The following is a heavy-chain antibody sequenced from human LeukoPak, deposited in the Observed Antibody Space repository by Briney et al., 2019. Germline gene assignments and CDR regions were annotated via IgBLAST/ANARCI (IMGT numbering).Heavy chain of an antibody. CDR1: GYTFTSYD. D-gene: IGHD4-17*01. Sequence: GASVTVSCKASGYTFTSYDINWVRQATGQGLEWMGWMNPNSGNTGYAQKFQGRVTMTRNTSISTAYMELSSLRSEDTAVYYCARSAGIRTGDYVFDPWGQGTLVTVSS. V-gene: IGHV1-8*01. J-gene: IGHJ5*02. CDR2: MNPNSGNT. CDR3: ARSAGIRTGDYVFDP.